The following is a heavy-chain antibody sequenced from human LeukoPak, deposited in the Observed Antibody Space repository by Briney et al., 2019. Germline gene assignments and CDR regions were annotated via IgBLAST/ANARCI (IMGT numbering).Heavy chain of an antibody. CDR3: SIAQYYDFWSGYSR. D-gene: IGHD3-3*01. J-gene: IGHJ4*02. Sequence: ASVKLSCKASGYTFTSYGISWVRQAPGQGLEWMGWISAYNGNTNYAQKLQGRVTMTTDTSTSTAYMELRSLSSDHTAVYYLSIAQYYDFWSGYSRWGEGTLVSVSS. CDR1: GYTFTSYG. CDR2: ISAYNGNT. V-gene: IGHV1-18*01.